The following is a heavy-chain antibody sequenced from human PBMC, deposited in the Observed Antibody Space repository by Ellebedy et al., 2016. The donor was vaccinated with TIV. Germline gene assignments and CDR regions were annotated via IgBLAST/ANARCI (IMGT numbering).Heavy chain of an antibody. CDR2: ISSSGSTI. Sequence: GGSLRLXCAASGFTFRSYGMNWVRQAPGKGLEWVSYISSSGSTIYYADSVKGRFTISRDNAKNSLYLQMNSLRAEDTAVYYCARDQVGYSYGPAFDYWGQGTLVTVSS. V-gene: IGHV3-48*04. CDR1: GFTFRSYG. D-gene: IGHD5-18*01. J-gene: IGHJ4*02. CDR3: ARDQVGYSYGPAFDY.